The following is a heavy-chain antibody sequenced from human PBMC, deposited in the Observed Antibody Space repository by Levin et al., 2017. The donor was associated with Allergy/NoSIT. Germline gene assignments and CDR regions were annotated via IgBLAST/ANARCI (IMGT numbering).Heavy chain of an antibody. V-gene: IGHV3-30*18. J-gene: IGHJ6*02. CDR1: GFTFSSYG. Sequence: GGSLRLSCAASGFTFSSYGIHWVRQAPGKGLEWVAVISYDGSNKYYTDSVRGRFTISRDNSKNTLFLQMNSLRAEDTAVYYCAKDHYRGQQLSYYYSMDVWGQGTTVTVSS. CDR2: ISYDGSNK. CDR3: AKDHYRGQQLSYYYSMDV. D-gene: IGHD6-13*01.